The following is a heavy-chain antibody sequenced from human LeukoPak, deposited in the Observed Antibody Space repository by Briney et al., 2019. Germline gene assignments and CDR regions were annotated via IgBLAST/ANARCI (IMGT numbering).Heavy chain of an antibody. V-gene: IGHV4-39*01. J-gene: IGHJ4*02. D-gene: IGHD1/OR15-1a*01. CDR1: GRSISSNSYY. CDR3: ARLSYNWNTGY. CDR2: IYYSGST. Sequence: SETLSLTCTVSGRSISSNSYYWGWLRQPPGKGREWIGSIYYSGSTYYSPSLNGRVTISVDTSKNQFSLKLTSGTAADTAVYYCARLSYNWNTGYWGQGTLVTVSS.